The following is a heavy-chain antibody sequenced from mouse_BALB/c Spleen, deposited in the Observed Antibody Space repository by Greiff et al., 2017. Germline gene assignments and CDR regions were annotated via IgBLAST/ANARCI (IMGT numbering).Heavy chain of an antibody. J-gene: IGHJ4*01. CDR2: ISSGGST. CDR3: ARVYGNYLYYAMDY. V-gene: IGHV5-6-5*01. D-gene: IGHD2-10*02. CDR1: GFTFSSYA. Sequence: LVESGGGLVKPGGSLKLSCAASGFTFSSYAMSWVRQTPEKRLEWVASISSGGSTYYPDSVKGRFTISRDNARNILYLQMSSLRSEDTAMYYCARVYGNYLYYAMDYWGQGTSVTVSS.